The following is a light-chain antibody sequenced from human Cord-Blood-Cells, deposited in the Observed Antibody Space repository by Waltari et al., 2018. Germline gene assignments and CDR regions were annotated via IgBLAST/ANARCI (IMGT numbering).Light chain of an antibody. Sequence: QSALTQPASVSGSPGQSITISCTGTSSDVHGYNPVSWYQQHPGNAPKLMIYDVSNRPSGVSYRFSGSKSGNTASLTISGLQAEDDADYYCSSYTSSSTLVFGTGTKVTVL. CDR1: SSDVHGYNP. CDR3: SSYTSSSTLV. V-gene: IGLV2-14*01. CDR2: DVS. J-gene: IGLJ1*01.